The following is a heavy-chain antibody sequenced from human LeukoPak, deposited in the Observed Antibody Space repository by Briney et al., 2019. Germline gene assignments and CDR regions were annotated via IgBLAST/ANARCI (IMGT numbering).Heavy chain of an antibody. D-gene: IGHD3-16*01. CDR1: GYTFTSYD. CDR3: ARVHYDYVWGSCSYFDY. V-gene: IGHV1-8*01. CDR2: MNPNSGNT. J-gene: IGHJ4*02. Sequence: ASVKVSCKASGYTFTSYDINWVRQATGQGLEWMGWMNPNSGNTGYAQKFQGRVTMTRNTSISTACMELSSLRSEDTAVYYCARVHYDYVWGSCSYFDYWGQGTLVTVSS.